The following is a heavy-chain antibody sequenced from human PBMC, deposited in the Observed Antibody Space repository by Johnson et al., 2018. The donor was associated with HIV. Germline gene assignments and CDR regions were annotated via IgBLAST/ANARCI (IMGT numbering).Heavy chain of an antibody. J-gene: IGHJ3*02. Sequence: MLLVESGGGLVQPGGSLRLSCAVSGFSFSRYWMSWVRQAPGKGLEWVANIKQDGSQKSYVDSVKGRFTISRDNAKTSLYLQMDSLRAEDTAVYYCARENYYNFPLDAFVIWGQGTMVTVSS. CDR3: ARENYYNFPLDAFVI. V-gene: IGHV3-7*01. CDR1: GFSFSRYW. D-gene: IGHD3-3*01. CDR2: IKQDGSQK.